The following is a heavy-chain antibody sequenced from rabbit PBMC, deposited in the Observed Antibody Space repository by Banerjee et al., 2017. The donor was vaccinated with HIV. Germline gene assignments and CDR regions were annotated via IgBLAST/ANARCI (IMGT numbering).Heavy chain of an antibody. CDR3: ARASKLVVPYYFNL. Sequence: QEQLEESGGDLVKPGASLTLTCTASGFSFSSSYWICWVRQAPGKGLEWIACIYTSSGSTWYASWAKGRFTISKTSSTTVTLQMTSLTAADTATYFCARASKLVVPYYFNLWGPGTLVTVS. V-gene: IGHV1S45*01. CDR2: IYTSSGST. J-gene: IGHJ4*01. D-gene: IGHD1-1*01. CDR1: GFSFSSSYW.